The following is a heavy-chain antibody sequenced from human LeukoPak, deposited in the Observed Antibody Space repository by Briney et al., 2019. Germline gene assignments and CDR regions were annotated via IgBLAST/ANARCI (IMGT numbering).Heavy chain of an antibody. CDR1: GGSFSGYY. CDR2: INHSGST. J-gene: IGHJ5*02. V-gene: IGHV4-34*01. Sequence: SETLSLTCAVYGGSFSGYYWSWIRQPPGKGLEWIGEINHSGSTNYNPSLKSRVTISVDTSKSQFSLKLSSVTAADTAVYYFARGGWGHDYGDYQSWFDPWGQGTLVTVSS. CDR3: ARGGWGHDYGDYQSWFDP. D-gene: IGHD4-17*01.